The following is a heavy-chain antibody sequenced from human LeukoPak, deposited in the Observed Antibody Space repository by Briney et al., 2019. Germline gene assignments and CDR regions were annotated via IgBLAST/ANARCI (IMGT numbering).Heavy chain of an antibody. V-gene: IGHV1-24*01. D-gene: IGHD3-22*01. CDR1: GYTLTELS. CDR2: FDPEDGET. Sequence: ASVKVSCKVSGYTLTELSMHWVRQAPGKGLEWMGGFDPEDGETIYAQKFQGRVTMTEDTSTDTAYMELSSLRSEDTAVYYCAAYYYDSSGYYAAAFDIWGQGQWSPSLQ. J-gene: IGHJ3*02. CDR3: AAYYYDSSGYYAAAFDI.